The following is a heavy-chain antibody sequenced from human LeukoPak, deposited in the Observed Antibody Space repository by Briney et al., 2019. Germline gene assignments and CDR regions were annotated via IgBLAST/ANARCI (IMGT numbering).Heavy chain of an antibody. J-gene: IGHJ6*03. D-gene: IGHD3-10*01. CDR1: GGSFSGYY. Sequence: SETLSLTCAVYGGSFSGYYWSWIRQPPGKGLEWIGEINHSGSTNYNPSLKSRVTISVDTSKNQFSLKLSSVTAADTAVYYCARGPSITMVRGVKRYYYMDVWGKGTTVTASS. CDR3: ARGPSITMVRGVKRYYYMDV. V-gene: IGHV4-34*01. CDR2: INHSGST.